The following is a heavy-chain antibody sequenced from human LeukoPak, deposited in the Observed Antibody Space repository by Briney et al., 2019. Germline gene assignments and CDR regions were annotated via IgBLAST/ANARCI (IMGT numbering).Heavy chain of an antibody. J-gene: IGHJ4*02. CDR1: GGSISTSTYY. Sequence: PSETLSLTCTVSGGSISTSTYYWGWIRQPPGKGLEWIGSIYYRGSTYYNLSLKSRVTISVDTSKNQFSLRLSSVTAADTAVYYCARHDSSGYHFDCWGQGTLVTVSS. CDR2: IYYRGST. CDR3: ARHDSSGYHFDC. V-gene: IGHV4-39*01. D-gene: IGHD3-22*01.